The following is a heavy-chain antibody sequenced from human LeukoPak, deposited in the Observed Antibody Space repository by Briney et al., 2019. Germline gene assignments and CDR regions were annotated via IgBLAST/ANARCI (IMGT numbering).Heavy chain of an antibody. D-gene: IGHD1-7*01. Sequence: PGGSLRLSCAASGFTFGDAWMGWIRQAPGKGLEWVSAIRGSGGSTYYADSVKGRFTISRDNSKNTLYLQMNSLRAEDTAVYYCAKGSRGTTPFDYWGQGTLVTVSS. V-gene: IGHV3-23*01. CDR2: IRGSGGST. CDR3: AKGSRGTTPFDY. J-gene: IGHJ4*02. CDR1: GFTFGDAW.